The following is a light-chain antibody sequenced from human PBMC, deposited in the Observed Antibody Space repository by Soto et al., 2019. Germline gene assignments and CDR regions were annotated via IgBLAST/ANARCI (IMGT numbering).Light chain of an antibody. CDR3: QQYNSYWT. CDR2: DAY. J-gene: IGKJ1*01. V-gene: IGKV1-5*01. Sequence: IPMTQSPSTLSASGGDIVTITCRASETINTWLAWYQQKPGKAPKLLIYDAYSLQSGVPSRFSGSGSGTEFTLTIISLQPDDSATYYCQQYNSYWTLGPGTKVEIK. CDR1: ETINTW.